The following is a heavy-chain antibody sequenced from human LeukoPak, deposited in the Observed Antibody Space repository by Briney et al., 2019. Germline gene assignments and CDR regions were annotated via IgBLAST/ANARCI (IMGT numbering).Heavy chain of an antibody. V-gene: IGHV1-24*01. CDR2: FDPEDGET. D-gene: IGHD4-17*01. Sequence: ASVKVSCKVSGYTLTELSTHWVRQAPGKGLEWMGGFDPEDGETIYAQTFQGRVTMTEDTSTDTAYMELSSLRSEDTAVYYCARNYGDYGMDAFDIWGQGTMVTVSS. J-gene: IGHJ3*02. CDR3: ARNYGDYGMDAFDI. CDR1: GYTLTELS.